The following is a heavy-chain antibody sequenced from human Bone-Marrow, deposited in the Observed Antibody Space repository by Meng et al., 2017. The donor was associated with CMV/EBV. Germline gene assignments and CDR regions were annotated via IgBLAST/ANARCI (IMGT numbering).Heavy chain of an antibody. D-gene: IGHD6-19*01. Sequence: AAGATVGIFTINRGRQAPGQGPEWMEGIIPIFGTTNDAHKFQDRVTITTDDSANTAYMELRSLRSEDTAVYFCAKGLYSSSSDTFDIWGQGTLVTVSS. CDR2: IIPIFGTT. CDR1: GATVGIFT. V-gene: IGHV1-69*05. CDR3: AKGLYSSSSDTFDI. J-gene: IGHJ3*02.